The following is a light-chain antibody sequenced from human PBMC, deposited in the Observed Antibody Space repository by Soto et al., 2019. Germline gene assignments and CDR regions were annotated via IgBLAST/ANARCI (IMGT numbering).Light chain of an antibody. Sequence: QSVLTQPPSASGTPGQRVTISCSGSSSNIGSNTVNWYQQLPGTAPKLLIYSNNQRPSGVPDRFSGSKSGTSASLAISGLQSEDEANYYCAPWDNTLNAFVFGTGTKLPVL. CDR3: APWDNTLNAFV. V-gene: IGLV1-44*01. CDR1: SSNIGSNT. J-gene: IGLJ1*01. CDR2: SNN.